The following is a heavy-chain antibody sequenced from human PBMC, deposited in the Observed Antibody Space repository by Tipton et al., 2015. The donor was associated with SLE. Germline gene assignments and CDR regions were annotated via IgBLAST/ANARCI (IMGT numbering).Heavy chain of an antibody. D-gene: IGHD3-10*01. J-gene: IGHJ5*02. CDR1: GGSISSGSYY. V-gene: IGHV4-61*02. CDR3: ARVGRGLSIHGFDP. Sequence: TLSLTCTVSGGSISSGSYYWSWIRQPAGKGLEWIGRIYTSGDTNYNPSLKSRVTISVDTSKNQFSLKLSSVTAADTAVYYCARVGRGLSIHGFDPWGQGTLVTVSS. CDR2: IYTSGDT.